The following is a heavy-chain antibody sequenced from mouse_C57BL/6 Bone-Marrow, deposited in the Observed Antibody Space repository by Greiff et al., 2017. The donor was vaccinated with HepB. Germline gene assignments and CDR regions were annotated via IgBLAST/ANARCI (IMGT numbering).Heavy chain of an antibody. J-gene: IGHJ2*01. CDR1: GYTFTSYD. Sequence: QVQLLQPGPELVKPGASVKLSCTASGYTFTSYDINWVKQKPGQGLEWIGCIYPRDGSTEYNEKFKGMATLTVDTSSSTAYMELRSLTSEDSAVYFCARGLAEIDYWGQGTTLTVSS. D-gene: IGHD2-4*01. CDR2: IYPRDGST. CDR3: ARGLAEIDY. V-gene: IGHV1-85*01.